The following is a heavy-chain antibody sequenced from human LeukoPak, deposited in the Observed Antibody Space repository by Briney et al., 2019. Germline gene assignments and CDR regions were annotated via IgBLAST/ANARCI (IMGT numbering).Heavy chain of an antibody. Sequence: ASVKVSRKASGYTFTGYYMHWVRQAPGQGLEWMGWINPNSGGTNYAQKFQGRVTMTRDTSISTAYMELSRLRSDDTAVYYCARAIIGYCSGGSCYSFDIWGQGTMVTVSS. V-gene: IGHV1-2*02. CDR3: ARAIIGYCSGGSCYSFDI. CDR1: GYTFTGYY. CDR2: INPNSGGT. D-gene: IGHD2-15*01. J-gene: IGHJ3*02.